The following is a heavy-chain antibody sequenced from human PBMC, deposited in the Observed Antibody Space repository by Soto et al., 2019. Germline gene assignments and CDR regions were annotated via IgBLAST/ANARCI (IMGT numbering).Heavy chain of an antibody. Sequence: SETLSLTCVVSSYVIESGHYWGWVRQPPGKGLEWVGSIYDSGTTYYNPSLRSRVTISADTSKNQFSLSLTSVTAADTAVYYCARSPQYYTPGSAPFDYWGPGTMVTVSS. CDR2: IYDSGTT. V-gene: IGHV4-38-2*01. CDR3: ARSPQYYTPGSAPFDY. D-gene: IGHD3-3*01. CDR1: SYVIESGHY. J-gene: IGHJ4*03.